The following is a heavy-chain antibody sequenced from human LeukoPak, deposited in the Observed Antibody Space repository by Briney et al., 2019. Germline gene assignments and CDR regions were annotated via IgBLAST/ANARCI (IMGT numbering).Heavy chain of an antibody. Sequence: SETLSLTCTVSGGSLSSYYWSWIRQPPGKGMTWIGYILYSGSTNYNHSLKSRVTISVDTSKNQFSLKLSSVTAADTAVYHCARAPYYYYMDVWGKGTTVTVSS. J-gene: IGHJ6*03. V-gene: IGHV4-59*01. CDR1: GGSLSSYY. CDR2: ILYSGST. CDR3: ARAPYYYYMDV.